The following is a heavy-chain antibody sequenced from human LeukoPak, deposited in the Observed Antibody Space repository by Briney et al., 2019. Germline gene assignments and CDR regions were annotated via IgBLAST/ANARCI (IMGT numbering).Heavy chain of an antibody. Sequence: PGGSLRLSCAASGFTFSYYYMSLIRQAPGEGLGMCSYISSSGSTIYYADSVKGRFTISRGNAKNSLYLQMNSLRAEDTAEYYCARDRGTGPPNGNWFDPWGQGTLVTVSS. CDR2: ISSSGSTI. CDR1: GFTFSYYY. CDR3: ARDRGTGPPNGNWFDP. J-gene: IGHJ5*02. V-gene: IGHV3-11*01. D-gene: IGHD1-1*01.